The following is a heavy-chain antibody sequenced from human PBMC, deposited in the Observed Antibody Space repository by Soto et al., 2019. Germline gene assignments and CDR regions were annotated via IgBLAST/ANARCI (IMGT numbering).Heavy chain of an antibody. D-gene: IGHD3-3*01. J-gene: IGHJ6*02. CDR3: TTALLLRFLEWYGMDV. CDR1: GFTFSNAW. CDR2: IKSKTDGGTT. V-gene: IGHV3-15*07. Sequence: PGGSLRLSCAASGFTFSNAWMNWVRQAPGKGLEWVGRIKSKTDGGTTDYAAPVKGRFTISRDDSKNTLYLQMNSLKTEDTAVYYCTTALLLRFLEWYGMDVWGQGTTVTVSS.